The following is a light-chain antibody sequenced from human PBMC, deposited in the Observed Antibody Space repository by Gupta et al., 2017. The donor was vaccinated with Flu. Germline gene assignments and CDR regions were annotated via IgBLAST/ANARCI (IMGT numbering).Light chain of an antibody. CDR1: SGHSSYA. CDR2: LNSDGSH. Sequence: QLVLPQSPSASASLGASVKLTCTLSSGHSSYAIAWHQQQPEKGPRYLMKLNSDGSHSKGDGIPDRFSGSSSGAERYLTISSLQSEDEADYYCQTWGTQGVFGGGTNLTVL. V-gene: IGLV4-69*01. CDR3: QTWGTQGV. J-gene: IGLJ3*02.